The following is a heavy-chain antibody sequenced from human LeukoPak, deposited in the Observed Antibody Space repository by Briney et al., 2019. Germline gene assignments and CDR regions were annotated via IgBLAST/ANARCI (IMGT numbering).Heavy chain of an antibody. J-gene: IGHJ5*02. V-gene: IGHV1-69*06. CDR3: ARDGSTGRRSPVENNWFDP. Sequence: AASVKVSCKASGGTFNNYAISWVRQAPGQGLEWMGGIIPIFDTANYAQKFQGRVTITADKSTSTAYMELSSLRSEDTAVYYCARDGSTGRRSPVENNWFDPWGQGTLVTVSS. CDR2: IIPIFDTA. CDR1: GGTFNNYA. D-gene: IGHD2-8*02.